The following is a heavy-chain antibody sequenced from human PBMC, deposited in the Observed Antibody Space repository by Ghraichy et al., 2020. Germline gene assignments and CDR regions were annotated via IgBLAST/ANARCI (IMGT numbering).Heavy chain of an antibody. CDR2: INHSGST. CDR1: GGSFSGYY. CDR3: ARGLPWIQLWLRNYGRDV. Sequence: SETLSLTCAVYGGSFSGYYWSWIRQPPGKGLEWIGEINHSGSTNYNPSLKSRVTISVDTSKNQFSLKLSSVTAADTAVYYCARGLPWIQLWLRNYGRDVWGQGTTVTVSS. D-gene: IGHD5-18*01. V-gene: IGHV4-34*01. J-gene: IGHJ6*02.